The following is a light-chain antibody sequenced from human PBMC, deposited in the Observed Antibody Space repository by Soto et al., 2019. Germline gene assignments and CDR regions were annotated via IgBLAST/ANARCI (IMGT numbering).Light chain of an antibody. CDR2: GAS. Sequence: EIVMTQSPATLSVSPGERATLSCRASQSVSSNLAWYQQKPGQAPRLLIYGASTRATGIPARFSGSGSGTDFTINISSLQSEDFAVYYCQPYNNWPPFTFGPGTKVDIK. V-gene: IGKV3-15*01. CDR1: QSVSSN. J-gene: IGKJ3*01. CDR3: QPYNNWPPFT.